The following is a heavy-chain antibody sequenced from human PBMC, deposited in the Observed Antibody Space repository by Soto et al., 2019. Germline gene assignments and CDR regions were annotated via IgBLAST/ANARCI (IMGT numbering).Heavy chain of an antibody. CDR1: GGSLTTYY. CDR2: IYDSGRT. V-gene: IGHV4-59*01. Sequence: QVQLQESGPGLAKPSATLSLTCTVSGGSLTTYYWGWVRQPPGKELEWIGNIYDSGRTNYNPSLKSRLTNSIGPSKDQYSLDVGSVTAADTAIYYCGRGKSPGSNWGQGILVTVAS. J-gene: IGHJ4*02. CDR3: GRGKSPGSN.